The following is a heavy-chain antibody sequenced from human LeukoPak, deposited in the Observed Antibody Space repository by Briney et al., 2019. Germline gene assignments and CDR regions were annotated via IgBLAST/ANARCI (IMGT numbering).Heavy chain of an antibody. J-gene: IGHJ4*02. V-gene: IGHV1-3*01. D-gene: IGHD5-24*01. CDR3: ARDLGVGYNLFDY. Sequence: TSVTVSCKASGYTFTTYAIHWVRQTPGQRLEWMGWINVGNGNTKYSQKFQGRVTITRDTSASTAYMELSSLRSEDTAVYYCARDLGVGYNLFDYWGQGTLVTVSS. CDR2: INVGNGNT. CDR1: GYTFTTYA.